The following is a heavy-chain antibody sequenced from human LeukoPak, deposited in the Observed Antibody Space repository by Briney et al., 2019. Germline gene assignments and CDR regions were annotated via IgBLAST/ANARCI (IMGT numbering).Heavy chain of an antibody. D-gene: IGHD3-10*01. J-gene: IGHJ4*02. CDR1: GFTFGDYA. V-gene: IGHV3-9*01. CDR2: LSWNGATV. CDR3: AKDIGIALRGATFEN. Sequence: PGGSLRLSCAASGFTFGDYAMHWVRQAPGKGLGWVAGLSWNGATVGYADSVKGRFTISRDNTKNSLYLQMSSLKTEDTALYYCAKDIGIALRGATFENWGQGTPVTVSS.